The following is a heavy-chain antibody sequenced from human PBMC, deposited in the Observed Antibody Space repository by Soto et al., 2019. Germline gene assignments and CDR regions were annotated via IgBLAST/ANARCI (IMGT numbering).Heavy chain of an antibody. CDR1: GGTFSSYA. Sequence: QVQLVQSGAEVKKPGSSVKLSCKASGGTFSSYAINWVRQAPGQGLEWMGGIIPVFGKTNYAQRFQGRVTITADESTSTAYMEVSGLRSEDTAVYDWARAGTYDYDIRGHPDAFDIWGQGTMVTVSS. D-gene: IGHD3-22*01. J-gene: IGHJ3*02. CDR3: ARAGTYDYDIRGHPDAFDI. V-gene: IGHV1-69*01. CDR2: IIPVFGKT.